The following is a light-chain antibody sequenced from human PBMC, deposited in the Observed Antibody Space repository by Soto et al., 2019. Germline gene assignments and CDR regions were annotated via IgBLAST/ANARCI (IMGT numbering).Light chain of an antibody. CDR1: QGIRNF. CDR2: AAS. Sequence: DIQMTQSPTSLSASVGDRVTITCRASQGIRNFVAWYQKKPGKAPKLLIYAASTLQSGVPSRFSGSGSGTDFTLTINSLQPEDDATYSCQKYSSVPVFGPGTKVEIK. CDR3: QKYSSVPV. J-gene: IGKJ3*01. V-gene: IGKV1-27*01.